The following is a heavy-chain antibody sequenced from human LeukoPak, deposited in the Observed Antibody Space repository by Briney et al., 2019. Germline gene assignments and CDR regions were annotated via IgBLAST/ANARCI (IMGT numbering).Heavy chain of an antibody. Sequence: PSETLSLTCTVSGGSISSTTYYWGWVRQPPGKGLEWIGCIYYSGSTYYIPSLKSRVTISADTSKNQFSLRLSSVTAADTAVYFCARQMELLNWFDPWGQGTLVTVSS. CDR2: IYYSGST. D-gene: IGHD1-26*01. J-gene: IGHJ5*02. V-gene: IGHV4-39*01. CDR3: ARQMELLNWFDP. CDR1: GGSISSTTYY.